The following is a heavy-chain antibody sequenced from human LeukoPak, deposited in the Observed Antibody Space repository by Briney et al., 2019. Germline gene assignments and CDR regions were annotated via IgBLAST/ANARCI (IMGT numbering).Heavy chain of an antibody. Sequence: SQTLSLTCPISRYSVPSSAWNWIRQSPSRGLDGLGRTYYRSKWYNDYAVSVKSRITISPYTSKSQFSLQLNSVTPEDTAVYYCARGGIGYCTSSSCYFDYWGQGTLVTVSS. CDR3: ARGGIGYCTSSSCYFDY. CDR2: TYYRSKWYN. J-gene: IGHJ4*02. D-gene: IGHD2-2*01. CDR1: RYSVPSSA. V-gene: IGHV6-1*01.